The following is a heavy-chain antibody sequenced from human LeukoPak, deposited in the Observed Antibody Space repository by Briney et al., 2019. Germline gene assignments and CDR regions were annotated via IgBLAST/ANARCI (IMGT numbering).Heavy chain of an antibody. CDR1: GFTFTSSA. D-gene: IGHD3-22*01. CDR2: IVVGSGNT. V-gene: IGHV1-58*02. CDR3: AAVIDSSGHYSDYYFDY. J-gene: IGHJ4*02. Sequence: GASVKVSCKASGFTFTSSAMQWVRQARGQRLEWIGWIVVGSGNTNYAQKFQERVTITRDMSTSTAYMEPSSLRSEDTAVYYCAAVIDSSGHYSDYYFDYWGQGTLVTVSS.